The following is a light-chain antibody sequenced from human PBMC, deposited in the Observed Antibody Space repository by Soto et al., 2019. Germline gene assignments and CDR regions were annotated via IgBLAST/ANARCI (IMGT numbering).Light chain of an antibody. J-gene: IGKJ5*01. Sequence: EIVLTQSPGTLSLSPGEGATLSCRASHTISSSYLAWYQQKPGQAPRLLIYDTSNRATGVPARFSGSGSGTDFTLTISSLEPEDCAIYYCQQRQYWPPITFGQGTRLEIK. CDR3: QQRQYWPPIT. V-gene: IGKV3D-20*02. CDR2: DTS. CDR1: HTISSSY.